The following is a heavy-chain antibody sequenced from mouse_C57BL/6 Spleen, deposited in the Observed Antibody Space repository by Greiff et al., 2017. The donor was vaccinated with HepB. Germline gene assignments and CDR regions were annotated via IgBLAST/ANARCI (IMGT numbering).Heavy chain of an antibody. D-gene: IGHD1-1*01. V-gene: IGHV5-9-1*02. CDR3: TREGGDGSSYYYAMDY. CDR2: ISSGGDYI. CDR1: GFTFSSYA. Sequence: EVKLEESGEGLVKPGGSLKLSCAASGFTFSSYAMSWVRQTPEKRLEWVAYISSGGDYIYYADTVKGRFTISRDNARNTLYLQMSSLKSEDTAMYYCTREGGDGSSYYYAMDYWGQGTSVTVSS. J-gene: IGHJ4*01.